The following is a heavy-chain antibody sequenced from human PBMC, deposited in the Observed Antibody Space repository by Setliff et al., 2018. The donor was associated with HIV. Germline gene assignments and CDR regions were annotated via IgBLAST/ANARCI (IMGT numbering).Heavy chain of an antibody. V-gene: IGHV4-4*07. D-gene: IGHD2-2*01. Sequence: SETLSPTCTVSNVSINSFYWSWIRQPAGKGLEWIRHVYARGNTNYNPSLKSRVTVSVDTSKNQFSLKLSSVSAADTAVYYCARGHPIVPTGLVSFYFDHWGQGTLVTVS. CDR3: ARGHPIVPTGLVSFYFDH. CDR1: NVSINSFY. J-gene: IGHJ4*02. CDR2: VYARGNT.